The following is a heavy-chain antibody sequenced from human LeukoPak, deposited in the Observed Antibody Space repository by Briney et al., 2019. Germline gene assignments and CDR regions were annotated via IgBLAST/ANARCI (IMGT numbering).Heavy chain of an antibody. D-gene: IGHD3-16*02. Sequence: PSETLSLTCAVYGVSFSGYYWSWIRQPPGKGLEWIGEINHSGSTNYNPSLKSRVTISVDTSKNQFSLKLSSVTAADTAVYYCAKARDYVWGSYRLNYYYMDVWGKGTTVTVSS. CDR3: AKARDYVWGSYRLNYYYMDV. CDR1: GVSFSGYY. CDR2: INHSGST. J-gene: IGHJ6*03. V-gene: IGHV4-34*01.